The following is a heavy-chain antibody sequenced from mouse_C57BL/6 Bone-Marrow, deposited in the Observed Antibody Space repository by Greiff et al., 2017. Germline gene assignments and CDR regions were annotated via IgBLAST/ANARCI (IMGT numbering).Heavy chain of an antibody. CDR2: SRNKANDYTT. CDR3: ARDAYGSSFAWFAY. Sequence: EVKVVESGGGLVQSGRSLRLSCATSGFTFSDFYMEWVRQAPGKGLEWIAASRNKANDYTTEYSASVKGRFIVSRDTSQSILYLQMNALRAEDTAIYYCARDAYGSSFAWFAYWGQGTLVTVSA. CDR1: GFTFSDFY. D-gene: IGHD1-1*01. J-gene: IGHJ3*01. V-gene: IGHV7-1*01.